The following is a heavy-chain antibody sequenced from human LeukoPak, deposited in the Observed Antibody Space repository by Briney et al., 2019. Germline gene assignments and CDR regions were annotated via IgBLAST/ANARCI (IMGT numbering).Heavy chain of an antibody. CDR2: IYYSGST. V-gene: IGHV4-61*01. J-gene: IGHJ4*02. CDR1: GGSVSSGSYY. D-gene: IGHD6-13*01. CDR3: ASGIAAAGSGGEFDY. Sequence: SETLSLTCTVSGGSVSSGSYYWSWIRQPPGKGLEWIGYIYYSGSTNYNPSLKSRVTISVDTSKNQFPLKLSSVTAADTAVYYCASGIAAAGSGGEFDYWGQGTLVTVSS.